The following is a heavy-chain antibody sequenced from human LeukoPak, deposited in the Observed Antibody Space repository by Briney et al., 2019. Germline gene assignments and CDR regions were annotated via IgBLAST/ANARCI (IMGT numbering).Heavy chain of an antibody. CDR2: INPNSGGT. J-gene: IGHJ3*02. D-gene: IGHD2-2*01. Sequence: GASVKVSCKASGYTFTGYYMHWVRQAPGQGLEWMGWINPNSGGTNYAQKFQGRVTMTRDTSISTAYMELSRLRSDDTAVYYCARLKDIVVVPAAKDHAFDIWGQGTMVTVSS. CDR1: GYTFTGYY. V-gene: IGHV1-2*02. CDR3: ARLKDIVVVPAAKDHAFDI.